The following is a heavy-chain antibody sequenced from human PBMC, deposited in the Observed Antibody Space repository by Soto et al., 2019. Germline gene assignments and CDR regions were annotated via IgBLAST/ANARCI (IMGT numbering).Heavy chain of an antibody. V-gene: IGHV1-2*02. J-gene: IGHJ4*02. CDR1: GYTFTAFH. CDR3: ARVRYGDFSYQY. CDR2: INPDSGDS. D-gene: IGHD4-17*01. Sequence: VQLVQSGAEVRKPGASVKVSCKASGYTFTAFHMHWVRQAPGQGLEWMGWINPDSGDSEYGQKFQGRVTLTKDTSITTAYMELSRLTSDDTAIYCCARVRYGDFSYQYWGQGTPVSVSS.